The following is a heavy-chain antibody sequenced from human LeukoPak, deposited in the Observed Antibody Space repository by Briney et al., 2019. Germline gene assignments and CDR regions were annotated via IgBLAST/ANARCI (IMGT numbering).Heavy chain of an antibody. Sequence: ASVKVSCKVSGYTLTELSMHWVRQAPGKGLEWMGGFDPEDGETIYAQKFQGRVTMTGDTSTDTAYMELSSLRSEDTAVYYCATVDTAMAFDYWGQGTLVTVSS. CDR2: FDPEDGET. J-gene: IGHJ4*02. V-gene: IGHV1-24*01. CDR3: ATVDTAMAFDY. D-gene: IGHD5-18*01. CDR1: GYTLTELS.